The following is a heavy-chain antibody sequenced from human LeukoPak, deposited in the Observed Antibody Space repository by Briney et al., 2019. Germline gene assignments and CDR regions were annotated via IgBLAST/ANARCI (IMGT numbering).Heavy chain of an antibody. J-gene: IGHJ4*02. Sequence: ASGFTFSXXGXXXXRXXXXXXLEWVAFIRYDGSNKYYADSVKGRFTISRDNSKNTLYLQMNSLRAEDTAVYYCAILNYPHDYWGQGTLVTVSS. CDR3: AILNYPHDY. CDR2: IRYDGSNK. D-gene: IGHD1-7*01. CDR1: GFTFSXXG. V-gene: IGHV3-30*02.